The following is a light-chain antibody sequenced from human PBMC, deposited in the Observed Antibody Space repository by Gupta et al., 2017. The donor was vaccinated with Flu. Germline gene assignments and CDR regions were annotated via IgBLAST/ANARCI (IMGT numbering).Light chain of an antibody. CDR1: RGASSN. CDR3: HQYRNSSLS. V-gene: IGKV3-15*01. Sequence: RATLSWSASRGASSNLAWFQQKPGQPPRLLIHSVSTRATDIPARFSGGGSGTEFTLTISSLQSEDFAVYFCHQYRNSSLSFGQGTKVEI. J-gene: IGKJ2*03. CDR2: SVS.